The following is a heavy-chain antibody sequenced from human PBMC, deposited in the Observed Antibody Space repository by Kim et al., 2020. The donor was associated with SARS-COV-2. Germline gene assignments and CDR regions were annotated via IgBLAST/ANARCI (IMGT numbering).Heavy chain of an antibody. V-gene: IGHV3-21*01. D-gene: IGHD6-19*01. Sequence: GGSLRLSCAASGFTFSSYSMNWVRQAPGKGLEWVSSISSSSSYIYYADSVKGRFTISRDNAKNSLYLQMNSLRAEDTAMYYCARDLAVAETLGAFDYWGQGILVTVSS. CDR3: ARDLAVAETLGAFDY. CDR2: ISSSSSYI. J-gene: IGHJ4*02. CDR1: GFTFSSYS.